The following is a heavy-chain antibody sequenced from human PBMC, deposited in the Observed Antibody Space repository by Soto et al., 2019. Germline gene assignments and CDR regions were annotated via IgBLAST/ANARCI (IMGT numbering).Heavy chain of an antibody. CDR3: ARECPREYDFWSSRYGMDV. J-gene: IGHJ6*02. D-gene: IGHD3-3*01. V-gene: IGHV3-7*01. CDR1: GFTFSSYW. CDR2: IKQDGSEK. Sequence: PGGSLRLSCAASGFTFSSYWMSWVRQAPGKGLEWVANIKQDGSEKYYVDSVKGRFTISRDNAKNSLYLQMNSLRAEDTAVYYCARECPREYDFWSSRYGMDVWGQGTTVTVSS.